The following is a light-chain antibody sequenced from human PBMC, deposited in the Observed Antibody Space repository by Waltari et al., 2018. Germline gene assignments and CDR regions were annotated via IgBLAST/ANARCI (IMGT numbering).Light chain of an antibody. Sequence: QPVLTQSPSASASLGASVKLTFTLGTVHRDFAIAWPQQQPERGARYLMKLNSDGSHTKGDEIPDRFSGSSSGAERYLTSSSLQSEDEDAYYCQTWGSGIVTFGGGTQLTVL. CDR3: QTWGSGIVT. CDR1: TVHRDFA. J-gene: IGLJ2*01. V-gene: IGLV4-69*01. CDR2: LNSDGSH.